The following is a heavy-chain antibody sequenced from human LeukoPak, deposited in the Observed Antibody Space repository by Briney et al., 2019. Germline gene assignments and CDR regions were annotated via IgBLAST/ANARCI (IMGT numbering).Heavy chain of an antibody. CDR2: INPNSGGT. D-gene: IGHD3-9*01. J-gene: IGHJ4*02. CDR1: GYTFTGYY. Sequence: ASVKVSCKASGYTFTGYYMHWVRQAPGQGLEWMGWINPNSGGTNYAQKFQGRVTMTRDTSISTAYMELSRLRSDDTAVYYCARGPYYDILTGYSFSDYWGQGTLVTVSS. CDR3: ARGPYYDILTGYSFSDY. V-gene: IGHV1-2*02.